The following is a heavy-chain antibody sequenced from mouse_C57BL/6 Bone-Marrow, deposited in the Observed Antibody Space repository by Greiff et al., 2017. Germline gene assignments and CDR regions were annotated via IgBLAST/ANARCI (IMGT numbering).Heavy chain of an antibody. J-gene: IGHJ3*01. V-gene: IGHV14-4*01. CDR2: IDPENGDT. Sequence: EVKLMESGAELVRPGASVKLSCTASGFNIKDDYMHWVKQRPEQGLEWIGWIDPENGDTEYASKFQGKATITVDTSSNTAYLQLSSLTSEDTAVYYCTGIAYWGQGTLVTVSA. CDR1: GFNIKDDY. CDR3: TGIAY.